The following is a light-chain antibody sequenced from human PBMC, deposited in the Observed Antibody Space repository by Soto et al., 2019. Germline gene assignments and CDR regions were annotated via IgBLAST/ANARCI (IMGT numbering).Light chain of an antibody. CDR3: SSYTTRSTRV. V-gene: IGLV2-14*01. Sequence: QSALTQPASVSGSPGQSITISCTGTSSDVGGYNYVCWYQQHPGKAPKLMIYDVSNRPSGVSNRFSGSKSGNTASLTISGLQAEDEADYYCSSYTTRSTRVFGGGTKLTVL. J-gene: IGLJ2*01. CDR1: SSDVGGYNY. CDR2: DVS.